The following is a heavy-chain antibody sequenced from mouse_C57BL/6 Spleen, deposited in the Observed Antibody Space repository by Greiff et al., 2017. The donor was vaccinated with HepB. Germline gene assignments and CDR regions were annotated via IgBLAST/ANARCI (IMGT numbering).Heavy chain of an antibody. CDR3: ARSSGYYGSSPSDYAMDY. J-gene: IGHJ4*01. Sequence: QVQLKESGAELAKPGASVKLSCKASGYTFTSYWMHWVKQRPGQGLEWIGYINPSSGYTKYNQKFKDKATLTADKSSSTAYMQLSSLTYEDSAVYYCARSSGYYGSSPSDYAMDYWGQGTSVTVSS. CDR1: GYTFTSYW. CDR2: INPSSGYT. D-gene: IGHD1-1*01. V-gene: IGHV1-7*01.